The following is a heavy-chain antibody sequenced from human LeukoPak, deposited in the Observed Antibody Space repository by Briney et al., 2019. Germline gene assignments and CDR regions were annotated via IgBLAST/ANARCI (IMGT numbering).Heavy chain of an antibody. CDR3: ARGRTDYDIGNWFDP. Sequence: ASVKVSCKASGYTFTGYYVHWVRQAPGQGLEWMGWINPNSGGTNYAQKFQGRVTMTRDTSISTAYMELSRLRSDDTAVYYCARGRTDYDIGNWFDPWGQGTLVTVSS. CDR1: GYTFTGYY. CDR2: INPNSGGT. V-gene: IGHV1-2*02. J-gene: IGHJ5*02. D-gene: IGHD3-9*01.